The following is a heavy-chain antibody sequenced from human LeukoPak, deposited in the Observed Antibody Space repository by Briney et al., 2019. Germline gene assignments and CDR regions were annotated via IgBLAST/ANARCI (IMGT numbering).Heavy chain of an antibody. CDR2: MYSGGTT. CDR1: GFTVSLNY. D-gene: IGHD4-11*01. J-gene: IGHJ6*02. V-gene: IGHV3-66*01. CDR3: ARGMTTATLYYYYYAMDV. Sequence: GGSLRLSCAASGFTVSLNYMTWVRQAPGKGLEWISIMYSGGTTYYADSVKGRFTISRDSSKNTLYLQMNSLRAEDTAVYYCARGMTTATLYYYYYAMDVWGQGTTVTVSS.